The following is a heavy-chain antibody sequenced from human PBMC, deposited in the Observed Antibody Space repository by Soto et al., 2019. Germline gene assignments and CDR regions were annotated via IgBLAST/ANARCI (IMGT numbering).Heavy chain of an antibody. J-gene: IGHJ6*02. V-gene: IGHV5-51*01. Sequence: GESLKISCKGSGYSFTSYWIGCVRQMPGKGLEGMGIIYPGDSDTRYSPSFQGQVTISADKSISTAYLQWSSLNASNTAMYYCGTRANYYDSSGYYYGMDVWGQGTTVTVSS. CDR2: IYPGDSDT. CDR3: GTRANYYDSSGYYYGMDV. D-gene: IGHD3-22*01. CDR1: GYSFTSYW.